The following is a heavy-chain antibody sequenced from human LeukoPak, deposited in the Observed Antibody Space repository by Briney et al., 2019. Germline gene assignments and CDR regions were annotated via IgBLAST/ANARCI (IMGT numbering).Heavy chain of an antibody. J-gene: IGHJ4*02. V-gene: IGHV3-66*02. D-gene: IGHD1-26*01. Sequence: PGGSLRLSCAASGLTFDDYAMHWVRQPPGKGLEWVSVIYSGGSTYYADSVKGRFTISRDNSKNTLYLQMNSLRAEDTAVYYCARDEVGATFDYWGQGTLVTVSS. CDR3: ARDEVGATFDY. CDR1: GLTFDDYA. CDR2: IYSGGST.